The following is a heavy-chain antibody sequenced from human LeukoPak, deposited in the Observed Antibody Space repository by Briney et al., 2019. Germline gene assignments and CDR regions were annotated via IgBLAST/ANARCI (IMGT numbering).Heavy chain of an antibody. CDR3: AKGGFNYYFEY. J-gene: IGHJ4*02. CDR2: ISDRGDT. D-gene: IGHD1-1*01. V-gene: IGHV3-23*01. Sequence: GGSLRLSCVASGLTFNRFAMSWVRQAPGKGLEWVSAISDRGDTNFADSVKGRFTISGDNSKNTLYLQMDSLRAEDTAVYYCAKGGFNYYFEYWGQGTLVTVSS. CDR1: GLTFNRFA.